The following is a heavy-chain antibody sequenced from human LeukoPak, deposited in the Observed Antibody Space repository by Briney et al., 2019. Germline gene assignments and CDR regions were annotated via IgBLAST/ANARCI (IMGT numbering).Heavy chain of an antibody. CDR1: GFTFSSYA. D-gene: IGHD3-9*01. J-gene: IGHJ4*02. CDR3: ASIRYFEGPYFDY. Sequence: PGGSLRLSCAASGFTFSSYAMSWARQAPGKGLEWVSAISGSGGSTYYADSVKGRFTISRDNSKNTLYLQMNSLRAEDTAVYYCASIRYFEGPYFDYWGQGTLVTVSS. CDR2: ISGSGGST. V-gene: IGHV3-23*01.